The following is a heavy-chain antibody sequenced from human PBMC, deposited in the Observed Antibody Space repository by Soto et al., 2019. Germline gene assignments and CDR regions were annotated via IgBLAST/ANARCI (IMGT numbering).Heavy chain of an antibody. J-gene: IGHJ6*02. CDR2: INHSGST. CDR3: ARGSPMGYDFWSGMGRQYYYYGMDV. CDR1: GGPFSGYY. D-gene: IGHD3-3*01. V-gene: IGHV4-34*01. Sequence: QVQLQQWGAGLLKPSETLSLTCAVYGGPFSGYYWSWIRQPPGKGLEWIGEINHSGSTNYNPSLKSRVTISVDTSKNQFSLKLSSVTAADTAVYYCARGSPMGYDFWSGMGRQYYYYGMDVWGQGTTVTVSS.